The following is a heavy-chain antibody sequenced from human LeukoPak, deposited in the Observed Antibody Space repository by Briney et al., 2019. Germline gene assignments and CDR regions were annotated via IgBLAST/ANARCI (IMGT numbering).Heavy chain of an antibody. CDR3: ARVAGDPIYYYYYMDV. CDR2: INDSGST. J-gene: IGHJ6*03. V-gene: IGHV4-34*01. Sequence: SETLSLTCAVYGGSFSGYYWRWIRQSPGKGLEWIGEINDSGSTNYDPSLKSRVTISVDTSKNQISLKLTSVTAADTAVYYCARVAGDPIYYYYYMDVWGQRDHGHRLL. CDR1: GGSFSGYY. D-gene: IGHD7-27*01.